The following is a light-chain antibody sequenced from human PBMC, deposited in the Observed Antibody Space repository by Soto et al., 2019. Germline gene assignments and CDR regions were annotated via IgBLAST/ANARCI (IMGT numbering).Light chain of an antibody. Sequence: QSALTQPASVSGSPGQSITISCTGTSSDVGGYNYVSWSQQHPGKAPQLMIYEVSNRPSGASNRFSGSKSGNTASLTISGLQAEDEADYYCSSYTSSSTFVFGT. V-gene: IGLV2-14*01. CDR3: SSYTSSSTFV. J-gene: IGLJ1*01. CDR2: EVS. CDR1: SSDVGGYNY.